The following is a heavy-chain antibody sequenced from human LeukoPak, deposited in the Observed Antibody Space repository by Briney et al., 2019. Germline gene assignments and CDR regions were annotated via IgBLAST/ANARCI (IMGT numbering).Heavy chain of an antibody. J-gene: IGHJ3*02. Sequence: SETLSLTCTVSGGSISSSSYYWGWIRQPPGKGLEWIGNIYYSGSTYYNPSLKSRVTISVDTSKNQFSLRLSSVTAADTAVYYCARQGRIAAAALGDTFDIWGQGTMVTVSS. CDR1: GGSISSSSYY. D-gene: IGHD6-13*01. CDR3: ARQGRIAAAALGDTFDI. CDR2: IYYSGST. V-gene: IGHV4-39*01.